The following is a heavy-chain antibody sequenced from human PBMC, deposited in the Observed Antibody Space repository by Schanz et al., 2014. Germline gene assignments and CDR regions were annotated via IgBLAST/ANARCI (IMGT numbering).Heavy chain of an antibody. CDR2: IFTDGRT. CDR1: GFAVDNYY. V-gene: IGHV3-66*02. J-gene: IGHJ4*02. D-gene: IGHD2-15*01. Sequence: VQLVESGGGVVQPGGSLRLSCAASGFAVDNYYMSCVRQAPGRGLEWVSIIFTDGRTYYADSVKGRFTISRDSSKNTLFLQMNSLRTEDTAVYYCARLDPYCRSGTCSRAFDFWGQGTLVTVSS. CDR3: ARLDPYCRSGTCSRAFDF.